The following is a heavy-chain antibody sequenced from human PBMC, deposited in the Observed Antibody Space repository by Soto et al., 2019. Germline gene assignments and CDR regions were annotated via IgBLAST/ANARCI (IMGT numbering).Heavy chain of an antibody. CDR1: GFTFSSYW. CDR3: ARGGGHMFYYFDY. CDR2: IKQDGSEK. D-gene: IGHD5-18*01. J-gene: IGHJ4*02. Sequence: GGSLRLSCAASGFTFSSYWMSWVRQAPGKGLEWVANIKQDGSEKYYVDSVKGRFTISRDNAKNSLYLQMNSLRAEDTAVYYCARGGGHMFYYFDYWGQGTLVTVSS. V-gene: IGHV3-7*01.